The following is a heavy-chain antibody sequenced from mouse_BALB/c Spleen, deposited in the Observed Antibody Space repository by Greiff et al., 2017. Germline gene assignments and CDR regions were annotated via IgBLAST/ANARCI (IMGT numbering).Heavy chain of an antibody. Sequence: QVQLKESGPELVNPGASVKMSCKASGYTFTDYVISWVKQRTGQGLEWIGEIYPGSGSTYYNEKFKGKATLTADKSSNTAYMQLSSLTSEDSAVYFCARRDYRYDSYAMDYWGQGTSVTVSS. CDR3: ARRDYRYDSYAMDY. V-gene: IGHV1-77*01. J-gene: IGHJ4*01. CDR2: IYPGSGST. D-gene: IGHD2-14*01. CDR1: GYTFTDYV.